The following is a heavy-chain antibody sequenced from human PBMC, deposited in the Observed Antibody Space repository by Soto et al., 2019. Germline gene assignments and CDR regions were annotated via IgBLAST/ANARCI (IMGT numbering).Heavy chain of an antibody. J-gene: IGHJ4*02. V-gene: IGHV5-10-1*01. CDR1: GYRFTSYC. CDR2: IEPRDSYT. D-gene: IGHD1-26*01. Sequence: PGESLKISGQVSGYRFTSYCLTWVRQVPGKGLECLGRIEPRDSYTNYSPSFQGHVTISVDKSINTAYLQWNSLKASDTAIYYCARVGATTLHYFDSWGQGPLITVSS. CDR3: ARVGATTLHYFDS.